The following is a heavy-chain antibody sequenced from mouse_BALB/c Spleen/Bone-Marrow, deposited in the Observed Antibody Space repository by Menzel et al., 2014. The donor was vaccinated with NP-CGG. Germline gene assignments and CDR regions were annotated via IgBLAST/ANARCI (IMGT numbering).Heavy chain of an antibody. D-gene: IGHD4-1*01. Sequence: QVQLQQSGAELAKPGASVKMSCKASGYTFTSYWMHWVKQRPGQGLEWIGYINPSTGYTGYNQKFKDKSTLISDKSSSTAYMQLSSLTSEDSAVYYCARGVGRAFDYWGQGTTPTVSS. CDR2: INPSTGYT. V-gene: IGHV1-7*01. J-gene: IGHJ2*01. CDR3: ARGVGRAFDY. CDR1: GYTFTSYW.